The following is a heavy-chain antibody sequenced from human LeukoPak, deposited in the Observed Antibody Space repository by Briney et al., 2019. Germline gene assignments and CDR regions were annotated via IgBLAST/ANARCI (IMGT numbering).Heavy chain of an antibody. CDR2: TSGSGGST. J-gene: IGHJ3*01. CDR3: AKDGFPIAPGSNAFDL. CDR1: GFTLSSYA. D-gene: IGHD2-2*03. V-gene: IGHV3-23*01. Sequence: LPGGSLRLSCAASGFTLSSYALSWVRQAPGKGREGISATSGSGGSTYYADSVKGRFPISRDNSKNTLYLQMNSLRAEDTAVYYCAKDGFPIAPGSNAFDLWGQGTMVPVSS.